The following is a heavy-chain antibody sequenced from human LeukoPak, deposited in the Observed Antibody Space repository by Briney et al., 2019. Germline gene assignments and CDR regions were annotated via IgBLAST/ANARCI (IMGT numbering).Heavy chain of an antibody. CDR3: ARAPYGSGANWFDP. V-gene: IGHV4-4*07. D-gene: IGHD3-10*01. Sequence: PSETLSLTCTVSGGSSSTYYWSWIRQPAGKGLEWIGRIYPSGSTNYNPSLKSRVTMSADTSKNQFSLKLSSVTAADTAVYYCARAPYGSGANWFDPWGQGTLVTVSS. CDR2: IYPSGST. CDR1: GGSSSTYY. J-gene: IGHJ5*02.